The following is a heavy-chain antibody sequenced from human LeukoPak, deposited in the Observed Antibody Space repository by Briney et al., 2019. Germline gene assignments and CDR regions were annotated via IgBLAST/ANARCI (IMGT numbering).Heavy chain of an antibody. CDR2: INHSGST. V-gene: IGHV4-34*01. CDR1: GGSFSGYY. J-gene: IGHJ4*02. Sequence: PSETLSLTCAVYGGSFSGYYWSWIRQPPGKGLEWIGEINHSGSTNYNPSLKSRVTISVDTAKNQFSLKLSSVTAADTAVYYCARGRWYYYDSIGYYYFDYWGQGTLVTVSS. CDR3: ARGRWYYYDSIGYYYFDY. D-gene: IGHD3-22*01.